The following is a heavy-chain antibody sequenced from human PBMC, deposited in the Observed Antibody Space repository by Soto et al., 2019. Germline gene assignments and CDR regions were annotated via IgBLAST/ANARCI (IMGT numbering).Heavy chain of an antibody. CDR2: ISSSGSTI. J-gene: IGHJ4*02. Sequence: QVQLVESGGGLVKAGGSLRLSCAASGFTFSDYYMSWIRQAPGKGLEWISYISSSGSTIYYADSVKGRFTISRDNAENSLYLQLNSLRVEDTAVYYCARVMYQPPAKLVDYWGQGTLVTVSS. D-gene: IGHD2-2*01. CDR1: GFTFSDYY. V-gene: IGHV3-11*01. CDR3: ARVMYQPPAKLVDY.